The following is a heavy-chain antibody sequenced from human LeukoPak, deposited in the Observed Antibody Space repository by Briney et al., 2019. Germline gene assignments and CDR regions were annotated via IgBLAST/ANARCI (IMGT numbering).Heavy chain of an antibody. CDR3: ARQSGNGYSGYDFQAFDI. J-gene: IGHJ3*02. CDR1: GGSLSSYY. V-gene: IGHV4-59*08. CDR2: IYYSGST. D-gene: IGHD5-12*01. Sequence: SETLSLTCTVSGGSLSSYYWSWLRQPPGKGLEWIGYIYYSGSTNYNPSLKSRVTIPVDMSKNQFSLKLSSVTAADTAVYYCARQSGNGYSGYDFQAFDIWGQGTMVTVSS.